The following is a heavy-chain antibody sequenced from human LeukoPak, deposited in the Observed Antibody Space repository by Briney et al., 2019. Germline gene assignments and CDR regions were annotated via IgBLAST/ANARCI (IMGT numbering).Heavy chain of an antibody. CDR3: ARETTVAQLAADV. Sequence: PSETLSLTCAVSGGSISSGGYSWSWIRQPPGKGLEWIGYIYHSGSTYYNPSLKSRVTISVDRSKNQFSLKLSSVTAADTAVYYCARETTVAQLAADVWGQGTTVTVSS. J-gene: IGHJ6*02. D-gene: IGHD4-23*01. CDR1: GGSISSGGYS. V-gene: IGHV4-30-2*01. CDR2: IYHSGST.